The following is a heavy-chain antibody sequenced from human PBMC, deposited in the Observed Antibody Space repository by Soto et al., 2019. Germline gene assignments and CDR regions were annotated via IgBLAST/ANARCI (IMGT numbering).Heavy chain of an antibody. CDR3: ARVPPFNLAYCGGDCYLD. J-gene: IGHJ6*04. CDR1: GGSISSGGYY. D-gene: IGHD2-21*01. CDR2: IYYSGST. V-gene: IGHV4-31*03. Sequence: SETLSLTCTVSGGSISSGGYYWSWIRQHPGKGLEWIGYIYYSGSTYYNPSLKSRVTISVDTSKNQFSLKLSSVTAADTAVYYCARVPPFNLAYCGGDCYLDWGKGNTVTVSS.